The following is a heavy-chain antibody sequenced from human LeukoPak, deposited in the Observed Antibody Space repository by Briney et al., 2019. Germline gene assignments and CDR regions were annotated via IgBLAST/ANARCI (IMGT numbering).Heavy chain of an antibody. CDR3: AVVRGVMGY. V-gene: IGHV3-43*01. Sequence: GGSLRLSCETSGFIFDDYTMHWVRQSPGRGLEWVSLITWDSGSKYYADSVKGRFTISRDDAKNSVYLQMYSLRAEDTAVYYCAVVRGVMGYWGQGTLVTVSS. J-gene: IGHJ4*02. D-gene: IGHD3-10*01. CDR2: ITWDSGSK. CDR1: GFIFDDYT.